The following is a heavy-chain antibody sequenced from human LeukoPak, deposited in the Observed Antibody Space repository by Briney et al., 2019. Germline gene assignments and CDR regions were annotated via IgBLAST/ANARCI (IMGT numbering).Heavy chain of an antibody. CDR2: TDSRNTI. V-gene: IGHV3-48*01. D-gene: IGHD5-18*01. CDR1: GSTFSSYI. CDR3: ARVFYTYGPYYFDY. Sequence: GGSLRLSCAASGSTFSSYILTWIRQAPGKGLEWVSYTDSRNTIYYTDSVKGRFTISRDNANNSLYLQMNSLRVEDTALYYCARVFYTYGPYYFDYWGQGTLVTVSS. J-gene: IGHJ4*02.